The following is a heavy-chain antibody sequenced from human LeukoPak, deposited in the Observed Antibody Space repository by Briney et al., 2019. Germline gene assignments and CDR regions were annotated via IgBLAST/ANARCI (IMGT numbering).Heavy chain of an antibody. J-gene: IGHJ6*03. CDR1: GFAFSTYD. CDR3: ARESGIMVGDYYYYYMDV. D-gene: IGHD1-26*01. V-gene: IGHV3-21*01. CDR2: ISGGSTYI. Sequence: GGSLRLSCTASGFAFSTYDMNWVRQAPGKGLEWVSYISGGSTYIHYTDSVKGRFTISRDNAKNSLNLQMESLSAEDTAVYYCARESGIMVGDYYYYYMDVWGIGTTVTVSS.